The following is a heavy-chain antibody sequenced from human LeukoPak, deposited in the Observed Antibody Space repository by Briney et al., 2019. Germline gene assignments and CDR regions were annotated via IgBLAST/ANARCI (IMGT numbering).Heavy chain of an antibody. J-gene: IGHJ1*01. V-gene: IGHV3-30*02. CDR1: GFTFSSYA. CDR3: AKDINVIPAAIGGFQH. D-gene: IGHD2-2*02. CDR2: IRYDGSDK. Sequence: PGRSLRLSCAASGFTFSSYAMHWVRQAPGKGLEWVAFIRYDGSDKYYADSVKGRLTISRDNSKNTLYLQMNSLRAEDTAVYYCAKDINVIPAAIGGFQHWGQGTLVTVSS.